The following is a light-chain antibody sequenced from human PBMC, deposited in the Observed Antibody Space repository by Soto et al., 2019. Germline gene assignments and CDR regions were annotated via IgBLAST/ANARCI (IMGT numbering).Light chain of an antibody. CDR1: QSVSSN. CDR2: GAS. Sequence: EIVMTQSPATLSVSPGERATLSCRASQSVSSNLAWYQQKPGQAPRLLIYGASTRATGIPARFSGSGSGTEFTLTISSLQSEDFAVYYCHQYNNWPPMYNFGQGTKLEIK. CDR3: HQYNNWPPMYN. V-gene: IGKV3-15*01. J-gene: IGKJ2*01.